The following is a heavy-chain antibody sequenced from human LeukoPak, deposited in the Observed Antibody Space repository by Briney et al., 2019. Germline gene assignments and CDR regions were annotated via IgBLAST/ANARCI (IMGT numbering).Heavy chain of an antibody. Sequence: SETLSLTCTVSGGSISSSSYYWGWIRQPPGKGLEWIGSIYYSGSTYYNPSLKSRVTISVDTSKNQFSLKLSSVTAADTAVYYCARHIGYSEGYYYYYYMDVWGKGTTVTVSS. CDR2: IYYSGST. CDR3: ARHIGYSEGYYYYYYMDV. V-gene: IGHV4-39*01. CDR1: GGSISSSSYY. J-gene: IGHJ6*03. D-gene: IGHD6-13*01.